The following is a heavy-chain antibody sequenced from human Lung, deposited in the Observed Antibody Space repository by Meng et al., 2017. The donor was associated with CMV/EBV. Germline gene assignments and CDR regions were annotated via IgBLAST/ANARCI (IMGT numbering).Heavy chain of an antibody. V-gene: IGHV4-4*02. CDR3: ARMAGGGDFDY. D-gene: IGHD4-23*01. J-gene: IGHJ4*02. CDR1: GASISRGNW. Sequence: LTCPVSGASISRGNWWCWVRQSPGKGLEWIGEIYRSGSANYNPSLESRLTISVDTSNNQFSLRLTSVTVADTAVYYCARMAGGGDFDYWGQGTLVPSPQ. CDR2: IYRSGSA.